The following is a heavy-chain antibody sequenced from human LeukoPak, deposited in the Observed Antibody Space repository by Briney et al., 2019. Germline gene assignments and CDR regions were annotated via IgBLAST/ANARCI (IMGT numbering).Heavy chain of an antibody. D-gene: IGHD1-26*01. Sequence: ASVKVSCKASGYTFTSYYMHWVRQAPGQGLEWMGIINPSGGSTSYAQKFQGRVTMTRDMSTSTVYMELSSLRSEDTAVYYCATGSYIGTQLDAFDIWGQGTMVTVSS. CDR3: ATGSYIGTQLDAFDI. V-gene: IGHV1-46*01. CDR1: GYTFTSYY. CDR2: INPSGGST. J-gene: IGHJ3*02.